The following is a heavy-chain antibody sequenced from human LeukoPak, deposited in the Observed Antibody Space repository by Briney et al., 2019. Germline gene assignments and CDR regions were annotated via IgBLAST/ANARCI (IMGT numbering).Heavy chain of an antibody. CDR1: GFTFSSYA. CDR2: ISGSGSTI. J-gene: IGHJ4*02. CDR3: ARTFILDY. V-gene: IGHV3-23*01. Sequence: PGGSLRLSCAASGFTFSSYAMSWVRQAPGKGLEWVSAISGSGSTIYYADSVKGRFTISRDNAKNSLYLQMNSLRAEDTAVYYCARTFILDYWGQGTLVTVSS.